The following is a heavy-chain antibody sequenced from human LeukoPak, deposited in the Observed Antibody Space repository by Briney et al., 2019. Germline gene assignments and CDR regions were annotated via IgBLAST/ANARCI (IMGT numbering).Heavy chain of an antibody. CDR1: GYSFTNYG. D-gene: IGHD5-18*01. CDR3: ARDRGYSYGSALDY. CDR2: ISGYNSKP. J-gene: IGHJ4*02. Sequence: ASVKVSCKTSGYSFTNYGITWVRQAPGQGLEWMGWISGYNSKPFYAQNFQGRVTMTTDTSTSTVYMEVRSLRSDDTAVYYCARDRGYSYGSALDYWGQGTLVTVSS. V-gene: IGHV1-18*01.